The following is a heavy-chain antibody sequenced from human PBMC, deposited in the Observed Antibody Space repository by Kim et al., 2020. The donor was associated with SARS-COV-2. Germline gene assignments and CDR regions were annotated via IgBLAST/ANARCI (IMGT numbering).Heavy chain of an antibody. J-gene: IGHJ6*02. Sequence: ASVKVSCKASGYTFTSYGISWVRQAPGQGLEWMGWISAYNGNTNYAQKLQGRVTMTTDTSTSTAYMELRSLRSDDTAVYYCARRRSSGWYGHYYYGMDVWGQGTTVTVSS. V-gene: IGHV1-18*01. D-gene: IGHD6-19*01. CDR1: GYTFTSYG. CDR2: ISAYNGNT. CDR3: ARRRSSGWYGHYYYGMDV.